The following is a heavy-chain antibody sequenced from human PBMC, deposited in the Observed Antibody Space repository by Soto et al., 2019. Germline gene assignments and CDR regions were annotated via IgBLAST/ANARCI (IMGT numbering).Heavy chain of an antibody. J-gene: IGHJ6*02. D-gene: IGHD3-10*01. Sequence: QEHLVESGGGVVQPGRPLRLSCAASGFDFSRHGMHWVRQAPGKGLEWVAAMSYDGGKDYFADSVKGRFTISRDNSKKTLALQLNSLRVEDTAVYYCARDRRGLWRPGAWMDVWGQGTTVMVSS. CDR3: ARDRRGLWRPGAWMDV. CDR2: MSYDGGKD. CDR1: GFDFSRHG. V-gene: IGHV3-30*03.